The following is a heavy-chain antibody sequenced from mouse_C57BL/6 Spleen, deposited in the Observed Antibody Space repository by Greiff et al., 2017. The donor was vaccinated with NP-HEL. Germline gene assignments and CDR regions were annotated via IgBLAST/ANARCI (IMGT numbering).Heavy chain of an antibody. V-gene: IGHV1-47*01. CDR2: FHPYNDDT. J-gene: IGHJ3*01. D-gene: IGHD2-4*01. CDR3: ARQGYDYDEGFAY. CDR1: GYTFTTYP. Sequence: QVQLQQPGAELVRPGSSVKLSCKASGYTFTTYPIEWMKQNHGKSLEWIGNFHPYNDDTKYNEKFKGKATLTVEKSSSTVYLELSRLTSDDSAVYYCARQGYDYDEGFAYWGQGTLVTVSA.